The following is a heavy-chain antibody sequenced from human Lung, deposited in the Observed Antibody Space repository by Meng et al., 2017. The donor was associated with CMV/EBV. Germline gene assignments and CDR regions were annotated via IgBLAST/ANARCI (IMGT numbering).Heavy chain of an antibody. D-gene: IGHD6-19*01. CDR1: GFIFNNHA. V-gene: IGHV3-21*01. Sequence: GGSLRLSCAASGFIFNNHAMTWVPQAPGKGLEWVSAISGSTPDKWYADSVRGRFTISRDNSKNSLYLEMSSLRAEDTAAYFCARGSVGYYGMDVWGEGTTVTVSS. CDR2: ISGSTPDK. CDR3: ARGSVGYYGMDV. J-gene: IGHJ6*04.